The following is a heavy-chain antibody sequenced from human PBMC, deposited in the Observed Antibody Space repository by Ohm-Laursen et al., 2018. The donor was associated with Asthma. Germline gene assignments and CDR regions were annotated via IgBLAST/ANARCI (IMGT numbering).Heavy chain of an antibody. V-gene: IGHV3-9*01. D-gene: IGHD5-24*01. CDR2: ISWNSGSK. CDR1: GFTFDDYG. CDR3: ARCHKKVDHEGAY. Sequence: SLRLSCAASGFTFDDYGMHWVRQAPGKGLEWVSTISWNSGSKDYADSVKGRFTISRDNAKNSLYLQMNSLRVEDTAVYYCARCHKKVDHEGAYWGQGILVTVSS. J-gene: IGHJ4*02.